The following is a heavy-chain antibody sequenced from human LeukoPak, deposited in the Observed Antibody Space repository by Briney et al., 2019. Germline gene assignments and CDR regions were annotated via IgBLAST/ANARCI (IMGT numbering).Heavy chain of an antibody. D-gene: IGHD2-2*01. J-gene: IGHJ5*02. CDR2: FDPEDGET. Sequence: ASVKVSCEVSGYTLTELSMHWVRQAPGKGLEWMGGFDPEDGETIYAQKFQGRATMTEDTSTDTAYMELSSLRSEDTAVYYCATLYCSSTSCKTNNWFDPWGQRTLVTVSS. V-gene: IGHV1-24*01. CDR1: GYTLTELS. CDR3: ATLYCSSTSCKTNNWFDP.